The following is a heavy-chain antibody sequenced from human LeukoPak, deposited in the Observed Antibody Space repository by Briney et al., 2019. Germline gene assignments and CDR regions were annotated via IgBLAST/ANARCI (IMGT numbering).Heavy chain of an antibody. Sequence: SETLSLTCTVSGGSISSGSYYWSWIRQPAGKGLEWTGRIYTSGSTNYNPSLKSRVTISVDTSKNQLSLMLSSVTAADTAVYYCARDPWDYDILTGYYVNWFDPWGQGTLVTVSS. D-gene: IGHD3-9*01. CDR1: GGSISSGSYY. CDR3: ARDPWDYDILTGYYVNWFDP. CDR2: IYTSGST. J-gene: IGHJ5*02. V-gene: IGHV4-61*02.